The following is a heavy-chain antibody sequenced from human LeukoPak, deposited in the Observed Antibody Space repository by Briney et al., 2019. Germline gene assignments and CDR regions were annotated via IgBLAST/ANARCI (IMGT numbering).Heavy chain of an antibody. CDR2: IYYSGST. J-gene: IGHJ4*02. V-gene: IGHV4-31*03. CDR3: ARTYYYGSGSYPRWWYFDY. Sequence: SETLSLTCTVSGGSINSDDYYWSWIRQHPGKGLEWTGYIYYSGSTYYNPSLKSRVTISVDTSKNQFSLKLSSVTAADTAVYYCARTYYYGSGSYPRWWYFDYWGQGTLVTVSS. CDR1: GGSINSDDYY. D-gene: IGHD3-10*01.